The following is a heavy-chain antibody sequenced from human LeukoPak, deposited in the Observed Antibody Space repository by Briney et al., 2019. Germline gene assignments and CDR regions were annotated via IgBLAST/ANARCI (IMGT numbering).Heavy chain of an antibody. CDR1: GFTFSSYW. CDR2: IKPDGNEK. V-gene: IGHV3-7*01. J-gene: IGHJ4*02. Sequence: QPGGSLRLSCAASGFTFSSYWMSWVRQAPGKGPEWEANIKPDGNEKNYVDSVKGRFTISRDNAKNSLYLQMNSLRADDTAVYYCAREWTNFLEGLNDYWGQGTQVTVSS. CDR3: AREWTNFLEGLNDY. D-gene: IGHD3/OR15-3a*01.